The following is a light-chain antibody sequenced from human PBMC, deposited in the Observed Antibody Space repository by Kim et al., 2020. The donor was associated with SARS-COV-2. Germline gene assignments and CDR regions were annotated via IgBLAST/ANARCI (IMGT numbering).Light chain of an antibody. CDR1: QGISTY. CDR2: GAS. Sequence: DIQLTQSPSFLSASIGDRVTITCRASQGISTYLAWYHQKPGKAPNLLIYGASALRGGVPPRFSGSGSGTQFTLTISALQSDDFGTYYCQHITTFPPVTFGQGTRLEIK. V-gene: IGKV1-9*01. J-gene: IGKJ5*01. CDR3: QHITTFPPVT.